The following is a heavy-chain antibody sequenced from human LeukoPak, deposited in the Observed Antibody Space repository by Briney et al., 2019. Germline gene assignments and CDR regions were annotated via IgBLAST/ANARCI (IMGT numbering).Heavy chain of an antibody. D-gene: IGHD2-15*01. CDR3: AREDGYCSGGNCYSYFDS. CDR2: IKKTGSET. CDR1: GFTFSDSW. Sequence: GGSLRLSCAASGFTFSDSWMSWVRQAPGKGLEWVAYIKKTGSETYYVDSVKGRFTITRDNARNSLFLQMNSLRAEDTAVYYCAREDGYCSGGNCYSYFDSWGQGTLVTVSS. J-gene: IGHJ4*02. V-gene: IGHV3-7*01.